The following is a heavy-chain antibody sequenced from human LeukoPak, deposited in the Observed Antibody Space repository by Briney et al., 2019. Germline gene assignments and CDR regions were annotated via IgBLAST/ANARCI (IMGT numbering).Heavy chain of an antibody. V-gene: IGHV3-21*01. CDR3: ASWDIAAARSQSDY. J-gene: IGHJ4*02. CDR2: ISSSSSYI. CDR1: GFTFSSYS. Sequence: PGGSLRLSCAASGFTFSSYSMNWVRQAPGKGLEWVSSISSSSSYIYYADSVKGRFTISRDNAKNSLYLQMNSLRAEDTAVYYCASWDIAAARSQSDYWGQGTLVTVSS. D-gene: IGHD6-13*01.